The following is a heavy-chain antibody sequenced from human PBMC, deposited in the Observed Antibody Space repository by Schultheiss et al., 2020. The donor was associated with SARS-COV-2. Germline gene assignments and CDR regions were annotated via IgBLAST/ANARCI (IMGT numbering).Heavy chain of an antibody. D-gene: IGHD4-17*01. CDR1: GFTFSDHY. J-gene: IGHJ4*02. Sequence: GESLKISCAASGFTFSDHYMDWVRQAPGKGLEWVGRTRDRPNSYTTEYAASVKGRFTISRDDSKNSVYLQMTSLKSEDTAVYYCTRVFSSTYGRDQIDYWGQGTLVTVSS. CDR2: TRDRPNSYTT. V-gene: IGHV3-72*01. CDR3: TRVFSSTYGRDQIDY.